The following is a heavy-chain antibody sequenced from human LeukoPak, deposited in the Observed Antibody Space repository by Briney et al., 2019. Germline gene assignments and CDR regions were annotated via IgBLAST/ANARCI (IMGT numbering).Heavy chain of an antibody. J-gene: IGHJ4*02. CDR1: GYTFTGYY. CDR2: INPNSGGT. CDR3: AREWELRVLDY. Sequence: ASVKVSCKASGYTFTGYYMHWVRQAPGQGLEWMGWINPNSGGTNYAQTFQGRVTMTRDTSISTAYMELSRLRSDDTAVYYCAREWELRVLDYWGQGTLVTVSS. D-gene: IGHD1-26*01. V-gene: IGHV1-2*02.